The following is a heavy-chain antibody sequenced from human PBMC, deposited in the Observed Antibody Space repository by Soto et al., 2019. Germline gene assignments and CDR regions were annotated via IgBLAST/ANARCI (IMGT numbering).Heavy chain of an antibody. J-gene: IGHJ6*04. Sequence: SETLSLTCTVSGGSISSYYWSWIRQPPGKGLEWIGYIYYSGSTNYNPSLKSRVTISVDTSKNQFSLKLSSVTAADTAVYYCARSNYGSGSSVYYGMDVWGEGTTVTVSS. CDR1: GGSISSYY. V-gene: IGHV4-59*01. CDR2: IYYSGST. D-gene: IGHD3-10*01. CDR3: ARSNYGSGSSVYYGMDV.